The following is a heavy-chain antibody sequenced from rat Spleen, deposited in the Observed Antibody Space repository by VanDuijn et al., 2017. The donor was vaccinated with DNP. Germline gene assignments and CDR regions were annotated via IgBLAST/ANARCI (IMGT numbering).Heavy chain of an antibody. CDR1: GFSITSHY. V-gene: IGHV3-3*01. Sequence: EVQLQESGPGLVKPSQSLSLTCSVTGFSITSHYWGWIRKFPGNKLEWMGYINSAGSTNYNPSLKSRISITRDTSKNQFFLQVNSVTTEDTATYYCARGDYGSFHYALDAWGQGTSVTVS. CDR2: INSAGST. D-gene: IGHD1-6*01. CDR3: ARGDYGSFHYALDA. J-gene: IGHJ4*01.